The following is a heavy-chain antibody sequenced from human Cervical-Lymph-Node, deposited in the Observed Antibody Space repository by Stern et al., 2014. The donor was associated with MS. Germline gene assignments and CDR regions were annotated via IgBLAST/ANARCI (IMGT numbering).Heavy chain of an antibody. J-gene: IGHJ5*02. CDR3: AKDWGSSGWYNWFDP. CDR2: ISHDGSEQ. Sequence: DQLVESGGDVVQPGRSLRLSCAASGFDISRHGMHWVRQAPGKGLEWVTMISHDGSEQFYIDSVKGRFTISRDNSKNTLYLQMNSLRVEDTAVYYCAKDWGSSGWYNWFDPWGQGTLVTVSS. CDR1: GFDISRHG. D-gene: IGHD6-19*01. V-gene: IGHV3-30*18.